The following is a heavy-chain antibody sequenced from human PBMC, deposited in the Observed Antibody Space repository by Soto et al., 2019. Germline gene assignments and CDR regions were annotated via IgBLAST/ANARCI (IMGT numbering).Heavy chain of an antibody. V-gene: IGHV4-59*01. J-gene: IGHJ4*02. Sequence: PSETLSLTCTVSGGSISSYYWSWIRQPPGKGLEWIGYIYYSGSTNYNPSLKSRVTISVDTSKNQFSLKLSSVTAADTAVYYCARENYYDSSGYRTFDYWGQGTLVTVS. CDR3: ARENYYDSSGYRTFDY. CDR1: GGSISSYY. CDR2: IYYSGST. D-gene: IGHD3-22*01.